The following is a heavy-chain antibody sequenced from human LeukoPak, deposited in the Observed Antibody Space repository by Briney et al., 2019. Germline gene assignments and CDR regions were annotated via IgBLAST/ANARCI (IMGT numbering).Heavy chain of an antibody. V-gene: IGHV1-18*01. D-gene: IGHD3-22*01. CDR3: ARLQTYYYDSSIDAFDI. CDR2: ISAYNGNT. Sequence: GASVKVSCKASGYTFINYGITWVRQAPGQGLEWMGWISAYNGNTNYAQKLQGRVTMTTDTSTSTAYMELRSLRSDDTAVYYCARLQTYYYDSSIDAFDIWGQGTMVTVSS. J-gene: IGHJ3*02. CDR1: GYTFINYG.